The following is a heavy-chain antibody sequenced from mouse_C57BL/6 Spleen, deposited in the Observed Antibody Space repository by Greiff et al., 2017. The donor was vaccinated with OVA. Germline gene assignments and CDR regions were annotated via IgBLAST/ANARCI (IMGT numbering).Heavy chain of an antibody. CDR3: VRPTMVTTGYWYFDV. V-gene: IGHV1-49*01. Sequence: LQQSGAELVRPGSSVKLSCKDSYFAFMASAMHWVEQRPGHGLAWIGSFTMYSDATEFSENLKGPATLTTNTSSSTADMELSSLTSEDSAVYYCVRPTMVTTGYWYFDVWGTGTTVTVSS. J-gene: IGHJ1*03. CDR2: FTMYSDAT. CDR1: YFAFMASA. D-gene: IGHD2-9*01.